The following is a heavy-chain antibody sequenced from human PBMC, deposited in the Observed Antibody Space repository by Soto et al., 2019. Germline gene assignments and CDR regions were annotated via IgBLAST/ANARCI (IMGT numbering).Heavy chain of an antibody. CDR3: ARDAATVTTFRGY. CDR1: GFTFSSYG. J-gene: IGHJ4*02. V-gene: IGHV3-33*01. D-gene: IGHD4-17*01. Sequence: QVQLVESGGGVVQPGRSLRLSCAASGFTFSSYGMHWVRQAPGKGLEWVAVIWYDGSNKYYADSVKGRFTISRDNSKNTLYLQMNSLRAEDTAVYYCARDAATVTTFRGYWGQGTLVTVSS. CDR2: IWYDGSNK.